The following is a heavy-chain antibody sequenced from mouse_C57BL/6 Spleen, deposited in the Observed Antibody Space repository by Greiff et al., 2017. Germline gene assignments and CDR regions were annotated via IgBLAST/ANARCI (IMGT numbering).Heavy chain of an antibody. J-gene: IGHJ3*01. CDR3: ARNAY. V-gene: IGHV5-17*01. CDR2: ISGGSSTI. Sequence: EVKLVESGGGLVKPGGSLKLSCAASGFTFSNYGMHWVRQAPEKGLEWVAYISGGSSTIYYADTVKGRFTSSRDNAKNTLFLQMTSLRSEDTAMYYCARNAYWGQGTLVTVSA. CDR1: GFTFSNYG.